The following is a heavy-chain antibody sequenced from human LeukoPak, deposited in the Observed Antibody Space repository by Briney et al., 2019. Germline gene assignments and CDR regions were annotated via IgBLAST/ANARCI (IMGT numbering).Heavy chain of an antibody. V-gene: IGHV1-2*04. D-gene: IGHD3-10*01. CDR3: ARVNYYGSGSPADYYGMDV. J-gene: IGHJ6*04. Sequence: ASVKVSCKASGYTFTGYYMHWVRQAPGQGLEWMGWINPNSGGTNYAQKFQGWVTMTRDTSISTAYVELSRLRSDDTAAYYCARVNYYGSGSPADYYGMDVWGKGTTVTVSS. CDR2: INPNSGGT. CDR1: GYTFTGYY.